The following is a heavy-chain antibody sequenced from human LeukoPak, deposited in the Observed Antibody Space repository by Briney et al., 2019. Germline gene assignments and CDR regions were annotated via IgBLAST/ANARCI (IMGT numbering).Heavy chain of an antibody. CDR3: ARDPGYDYVWGSYRSFDY. V-gene: IGHV3-48*03. Sequence: GGSLRLSWAASGFTFSSYEMNWVRQAPGKGLEWVSYISSSGSTIYYADSVKGRFTISRDNAKNSLYLQMNSLRAEDTAVYYCARDPGYDYVWGSYRSFDYWGQGTLVTVSS. D-gene: IGHD3-16*02. CDR2: ISSSGSTI. J-gene: IGHJ4*02. CDR1: GFTFSSYE.